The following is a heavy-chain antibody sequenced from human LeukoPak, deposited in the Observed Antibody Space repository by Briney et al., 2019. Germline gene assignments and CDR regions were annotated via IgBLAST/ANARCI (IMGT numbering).Heavy chain of an antibody. Sequence: TLSLTCTVSGGSISSGGYYWSWIRQHPGKGLEWIGYIYYSGSTYYNPSLKSRVTISVGTSKNQFSLKLSSVTAADTAVYYCAREVAGNWNHFDYWGQGTLVTVSS. D-gene: IGHD1-20*01. V-gene: IGHV4-31*03. CDR2: IYYSGST. CDR1: GGSISSGGYY. J-gene: IGHJ4*02. CDR3: AREVAGNWNHFDY.